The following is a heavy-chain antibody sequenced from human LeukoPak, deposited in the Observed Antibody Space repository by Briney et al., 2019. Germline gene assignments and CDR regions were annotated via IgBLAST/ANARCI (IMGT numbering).Heavy chain of an antibody. CDR1: GFSLRTRGVG. CDR2: IYWDDDK. CDR3: ALLYYYDSSGYSPFVN. D-gene: IGHD3-22*01. Sequence: SGPTLVKPTQTLTLTCTFSGFSLRTRGVGVGWIRQPPGKALEWLALIYWDDDKRYSPSLKSRLTITKDTSKNQVVLTMTNMDPVDTATYYCALLYYYDSSGYSPFVNWGQGTLVTVSS. J-gene: IGHJ4*02. V-gene: IGHV2-5*02.